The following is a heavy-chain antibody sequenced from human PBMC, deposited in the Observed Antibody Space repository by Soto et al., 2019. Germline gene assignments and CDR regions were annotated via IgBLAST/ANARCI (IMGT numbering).Heavy chain of an antibody. CDR2: IIPLFRTP. CDR1: GGTFSSSA. V-gene: IGHV1-69*12. Sequence: QVQLVQSGAEMKEPGSSVKVSCKTSGGTFSSSAISWLRQAPGQGLEWMGGIIPLFRTPDYAQKFQGRVTLAAGASRSTADMELSSLRTEDTAAYYCARDNDRLQLGGNYYYILDVWGQGTTITVSS. D-gene: IGHD4-4*01. J-gene: IGHJ6*02. CDR3: ARDNDRLQLGGNYYYILDV.